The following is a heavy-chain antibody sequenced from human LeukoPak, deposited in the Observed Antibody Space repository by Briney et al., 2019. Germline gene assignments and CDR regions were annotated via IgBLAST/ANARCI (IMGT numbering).Heavy chain of an antibody. J-gene: IGHJ3*02. Sequence: PGGSLRLSCAASGFTFSSYTMNWVRQAPGKGLEWVSIISSGSSYIHYADSVKGRFTISRDNAKNSLYLQMNSLRAEDTAVYYCAKGGGSGAFDIWGQGTMVTVSS. V-gene: IGHV3-21*04. CDR2: ISSGSSYI. CDR1: GFTFSSYT. CDR3: AKGGGSGAFDI. D-gene: IGHD1-1*01.